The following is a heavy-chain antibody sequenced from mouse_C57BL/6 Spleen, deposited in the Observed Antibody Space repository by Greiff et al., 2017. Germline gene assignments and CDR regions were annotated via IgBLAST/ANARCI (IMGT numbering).Heavy chain of an antibody. Sequence: QVQLKQPGAELVKPGASVKLSCKASGYTFTSYWMHWVKQRPGQGLEWIGMIHPNSGITNYNEKFKSKATLTVDKSSSTAYMQLSSLTSEDSAVYYCARSPEAMDYWGQGTSVTVSS. CDR3: ARSPEAMDY. CDR1: GYTFTSYW. J-gene: IGHJ4*01. CDR2: IHPNSGIT. V-gene: IGHV1-64*01.